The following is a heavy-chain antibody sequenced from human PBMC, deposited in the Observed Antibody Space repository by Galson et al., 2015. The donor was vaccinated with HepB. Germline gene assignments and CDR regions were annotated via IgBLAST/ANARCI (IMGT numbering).Heavy chain of an antibody. CDR2: IIPMFGIA. Sequence: SVKVSCKASGGTFSSHAITWVRQAPGQGLEWMGRIIPMFGIANYAQKFQGRVTITADKSTSTAYMELRSLRSEDTAVYYCARSRHSGYASDFDYWGQGTLVTVSP. V-gene: IGHV1-69*04. J-gene: IGHJ4*02. CDR1: GGTFSSHA. D-gene: IGHD5-12*01. CDR3: ARSRHSGYASDFDY.